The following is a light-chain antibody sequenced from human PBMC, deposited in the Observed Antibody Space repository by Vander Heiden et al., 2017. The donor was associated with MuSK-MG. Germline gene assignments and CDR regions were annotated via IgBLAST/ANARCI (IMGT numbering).Light chain of an antibody. CDR2: GAS. V-gene: IGKV3-15*01. Sequence: EIVMTQSPATLSVSPGERATLSCRASQSISTNLAWYQHKPGQAPRLLIYGASTRATGIPARFSGSGSGTEFTLTINSLQSEDFAVYYCQKYKNWPLTFGGGTRVEIK. J-gene: IGKJ4*01. CDR3: QKYKNWPLT. CDR1: QSISTN.